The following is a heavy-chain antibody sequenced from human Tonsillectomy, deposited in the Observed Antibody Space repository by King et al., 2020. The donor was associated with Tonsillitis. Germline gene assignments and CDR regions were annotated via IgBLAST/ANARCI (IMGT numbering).Heavy chain of an antibody. CDR3: AREPPPRYGEQVPRAFDI. CDR1: GYSISSDYY. Sequence: VQLQESGPGLVKPSETLSLTCAVSGYSISSDYYWGWIRQPPGKGLEWIGSVYHSGSTYYNPSLKSRLTISVDTSKNQFSLKLRSVTAADTAVYYCAREPPPRYGEQVPRAFDIWGQGTMVTVSS. J-gene: IGHJ3*02. D-gene: IGHD4-17*01. V-gene: IGHV4-38-2*02. CDR2: VYHSGST.